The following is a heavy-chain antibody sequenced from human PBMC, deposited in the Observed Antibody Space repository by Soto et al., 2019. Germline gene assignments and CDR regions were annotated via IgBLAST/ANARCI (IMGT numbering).Heavy chain of an antibody. CDR2: ISYDGSNK. V-gene: IGHV3-30*18. CDR3: AKDRMGAGVRGYFDY. J-gene: IGHJ4*02. CDR1: GFTFSSYG. Sequence: QVQLVESGGGVGQPGKSLRLSCAGSGFTFSSYGMDWVRQAPGKGLEWVAVISYDGSNKYYADSVKGRFTISRDNSKNTLYLQMSSLRADDTAVYYCAKDRMGAGVRGYFDYWGQGTLVTVSS. D-gene: IGHD3-10*01.